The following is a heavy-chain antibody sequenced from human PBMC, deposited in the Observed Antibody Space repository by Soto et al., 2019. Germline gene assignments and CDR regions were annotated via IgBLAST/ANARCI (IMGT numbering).Heavy chain of an antibody. CDR1: GFIFSDYW. J-gene: IGHJ4*02. Sequence: EVQLVESGGGLVQPGGSLRLSCAVSGFIFSDYWMTWVRQAPGKGLEWVATISPEGSEKYYVDSLKGRFTICRDNAKNSLYLQMISLRAEDTALYYCARARIDYWGRGTLITVSS. CDR2: ISPEGSEK. CDR3: ARARIDY. V-gene: IGHV3-7*03.